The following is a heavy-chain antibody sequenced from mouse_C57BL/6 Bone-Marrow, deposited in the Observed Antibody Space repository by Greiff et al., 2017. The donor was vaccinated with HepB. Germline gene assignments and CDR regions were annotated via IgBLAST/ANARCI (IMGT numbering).Heavy chain of an antibody. J-gene: IGHJ3*01. D-gene: IGHD2-3*01. CDR1: GFTFSDFY. CDR3: ARDEDGRWFAY. V-gene: IGHV7-1*01. CDR2: SRNKANDYTT. Sequence: EVQLVESGGGLVQSGRSLRLSCATSGFTFSDFYMEWVRQAPGKGLEWIAASRNKANDYTTEYSASVKGRFIVSRDTSQSILYLQMNALRAEDTAIYYCARDEDGRWFAYWGQGTLVTVSA.